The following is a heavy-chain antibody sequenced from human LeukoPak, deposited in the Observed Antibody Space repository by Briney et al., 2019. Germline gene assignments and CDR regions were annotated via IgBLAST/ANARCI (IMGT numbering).Heavy chain of an antibody. CDR3: AIDEPNYAPYDFDY. V-gene: IGHV3-15*01. D-gene: IGHD3-16*01. Sequence: GGSLRLSCAASRFTLSNAWMNWVRQAPGKGLEWVGRIKSKADGETTDYAAPVKGRFTISRDDSNNMVYLQMNSLKIEDTAVYYCAIDEPNYAPYDFDYWGQGTLVTVSS. CDR2: IKSKADGETT. J-gene: IGHJ4*02. CDR1: RFTLSNAW.